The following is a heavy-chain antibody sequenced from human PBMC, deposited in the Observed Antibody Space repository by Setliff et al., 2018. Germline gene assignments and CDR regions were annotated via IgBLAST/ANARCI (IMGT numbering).Heavy chain of an antibody. CDR3: ARLTPETDFDY. D-gene: IGHD2-15*01. Sequence: GESLKISCKGSGYSLTSYWIGWVRQVPGKGLEWMGIIYPGDSDTRYSPSFQGQVTISADKSISTVYLQWSSLKASDTAIYYCARLTPETDFDYWGPGTLVTVSS. CDR2: IYPGDSDT. V-gene: IGHV5-51*01. CDR1: GYSLTSYW. J-gene: IGHJ4*02.